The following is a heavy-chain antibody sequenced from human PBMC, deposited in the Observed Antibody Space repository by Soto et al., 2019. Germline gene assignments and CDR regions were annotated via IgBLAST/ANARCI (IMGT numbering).Heavy chain of an antibody. D-gene: IGHD2-15*01. V-gene: IGHV3-23*01. Sequence: EVQLLESGGGLVQPGGSLRLSCAASGFTFSSYAMSWVRQAPGKGLEWVSAISGSGGSTYYADSVKGRFTISRDNSKNTLYLKINSLRADDTAVYYCAKSGRGGDYYFDYWGQGTLVTVSS. CDR2: ISGSGGST. CDR3: AKSGRGGDYYFDY. J-gene: IGHJ4*02. CDR1: GFTFSSYA.